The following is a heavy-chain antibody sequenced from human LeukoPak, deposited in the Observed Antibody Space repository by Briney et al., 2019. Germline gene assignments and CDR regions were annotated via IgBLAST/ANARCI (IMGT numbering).Heavy chain of an antibody. CDR3: AKRGHGYGSGSPFDY. CDR2: ISYDGSNK. V-gene: IGHV3-30*18. J-gene: IGHJ4*02. D-gene: IGHD3-10*01. Sequence: GGSLRLSCAASGFTFSSYGMHWVRQAPGKGLEWVAVISYDGSNKYYADSVKGRFTISRDNSKNTLYLQMNSLRAEDTAVYYCAKRGHGYGSGSPFDYWGQGTLVTVSS. CDR1: GFTFSSYG.